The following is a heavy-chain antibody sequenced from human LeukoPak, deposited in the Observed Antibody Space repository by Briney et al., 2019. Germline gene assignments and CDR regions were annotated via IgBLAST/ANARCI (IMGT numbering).Heavy chain of an antibody. D-gene: IGHD4-23*01. CDR3: ARGRPHGNDY. V-gene: IGHV3-74*01. J-gene: IGHJ4*02. Sequence: GGSLRLSCAASGFTFSSYWMNWVRQAPGKGLVWVSRIASDGSSTTYADSVKGRFSISRDNAKNTLYLQMNSLRVEDTALYYCARGRPHGNDYWGQGTLVTVSS. CDR2: IASDGSST. CDR1: GFTFSSYW.